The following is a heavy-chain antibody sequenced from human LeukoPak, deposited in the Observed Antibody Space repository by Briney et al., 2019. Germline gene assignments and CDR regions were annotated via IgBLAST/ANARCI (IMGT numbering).Heavy chain of an antibody. Sequence: YWSWIRQHPGKGLEWMGIIYPGDSDIRYSPSFQGQVTISADKSITTAYLQWSSLKASDTAIYYCARGLYCSGGSCRFDYWGQGTLVTVSS. V-gene: IGHV5-51*01. CDR1: YW. CDR3: ARGLYCSGGSCRFDY. CDR2: IYPGDSDI. D-gene: IGHD2-15*01. J-gene: IGHJ4*02.